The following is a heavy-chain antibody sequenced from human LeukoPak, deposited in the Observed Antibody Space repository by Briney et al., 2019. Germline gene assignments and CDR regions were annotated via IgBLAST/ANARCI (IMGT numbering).Heavy chain of an antibody. Sequence: SETLSLTCTVSGGSISSSSYYWGWIRQPPGKGLEWIGCIYYSGSTYYNPSLKSRVTISVDTSKNQFSLKLNSVTAADTAVYFCGRLDDYDYSAWWGQGILVTVSS. CDR1: GGSISSSSYY. CDR3: GRLDDYDYSAW. V-gene: IGHV4-39*01. CDR2: IYYSGST. J-gene: IGHJ4*02. D-gene: IGHD3-22*01.